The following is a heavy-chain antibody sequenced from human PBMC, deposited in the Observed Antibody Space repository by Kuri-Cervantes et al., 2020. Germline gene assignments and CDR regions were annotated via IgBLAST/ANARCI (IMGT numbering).Heavy chain of an antibody. J-gene: IGHJ4*02. Sequence: SVKVSCKASGGTFSSYTISWVRQAPGQGLEWMGRIIPILGIANYAQKFQGRVTISADKSTSTAYMELSSLRSEDTAAYYCARGPVGDYGDYWGQGTLVTVSS. CDR2: IIPILGIA. D-gene: IGHD2-15*01. CDR1: GGTFSSYT. V-gene: IGHV1-69*02. CDR3: ARGPVGDYGDY.